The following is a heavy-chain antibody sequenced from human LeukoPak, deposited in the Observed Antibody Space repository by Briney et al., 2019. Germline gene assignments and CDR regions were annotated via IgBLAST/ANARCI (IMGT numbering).Heavy chain of an antibody. CDR2: IKPNSGGT. CDR1: GYTLTDYY. CDR3: ARSCFSGFVAVAGDY. Sequence: ASVTVSFMSSGYTLTDYYMDWVGQAPGKGREWMGWIKPNSGGTKYAQKFQGRVTITRERYISTANMELSSLRSDDTAVYYCARSCFSGFVAVAGDYCGQGTLVTVSS. V-gene: IGHV1-2*02. J-gene: IGHJ4*02. D-gene: IGHD6-19*01.